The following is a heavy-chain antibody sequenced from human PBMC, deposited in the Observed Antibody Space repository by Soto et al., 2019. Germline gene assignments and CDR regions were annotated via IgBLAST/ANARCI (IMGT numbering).Heavy chain of an antibody. Sequence: EFMKISWKCADYSFTSYWSGWVRQLGGKGLEWMGIIDPGDSDTRYSPCFEGQVTISADKSISTAYLQWSSLKASDTAMYYCARLMRGWFGELYPSYYYYGMDVWGQGTTVTVSS. CDR2: IDPGDSDT. J-gene: IGHJ6*02. CDR1: DYSFTSYW. D-gene: IGHD3-10*01. V-gene: IGHV5-51*01. CDR3: ARLMRGWFGELYPSYYYYGMDV.